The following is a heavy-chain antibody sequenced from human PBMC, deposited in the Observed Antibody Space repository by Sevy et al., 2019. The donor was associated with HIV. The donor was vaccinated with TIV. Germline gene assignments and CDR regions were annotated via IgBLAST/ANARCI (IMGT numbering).Heavy chain of an antibody. CDR2: IWYDGSNK. J-gene: IGHJ6*02. CDR3: AKLVVPAASNDDILTGYPDLRVNYGMDV. CDR1: EFTLSDYA. V-gene: IGHV3-30*02. D-gene: IGHD3-9*01. Sequence: GGSLRLSCAVSEFTLSDYAIHWVRQAPGKGLEWVAFIWYDGSNKYYTDFVKGRFAISRDNSKNTLYLQMNSLRVEDTAVYYCAKLVVPAASNDDILTGYPDLRVNYGMDVWGQGTTVTVSS.